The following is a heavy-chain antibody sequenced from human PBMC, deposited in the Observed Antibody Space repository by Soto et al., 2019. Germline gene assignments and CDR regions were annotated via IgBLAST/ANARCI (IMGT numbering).Heavy chain of an antibody. CDR1: GGSISSSSYY. CDR3: VRLIGNSWLDS. V-gene: IGHV4-39*01. J-gene: IGHJ5*01. Sequence: SETLSLTCTVSGGSISSSSYYWGWIRQPPGKGLEWIGSIYYSGSTYYNPSLKSRVTISVDTSKNQFSLQLNSVTPDDTAVYYCVRLIGNSWLDSWGQGTLVIVSS. CDR2: IYYSGST.